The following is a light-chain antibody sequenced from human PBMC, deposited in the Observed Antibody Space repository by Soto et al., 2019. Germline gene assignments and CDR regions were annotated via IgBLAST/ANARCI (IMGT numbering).Light chain of an antibody. J-gene: IGKJ2*01. Sequence: DILLTQSPATLSLSPGEIATLSCRASQSVSTALAWYQQKPGQAPRLLIYDASTRATGVPARFSGSGSATDFTLSISSLEPADFAVYYGQQRSNGPQTVGQGTRLEIK. V-gene: IGKV3-11*01. CDR1: QSVSTA. CDR2: DAS. CDR3: QQRSNGPQT.